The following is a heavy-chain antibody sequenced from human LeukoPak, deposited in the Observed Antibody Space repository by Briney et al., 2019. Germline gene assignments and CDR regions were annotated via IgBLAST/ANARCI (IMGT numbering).Heavy chain of an antibody. J-gene: IGHJ4*02. CDR1: GGSISSGNYF. D-gene: IGHD3-3*01. V-gene: IGHV4-61*02. CDR3: ARSPLEYDFWSGRHYYFDY. Sequence: SQTLSLTCTVSGGSISSGNYFWSWIRQPAGKGLEWIGRIYTSGSTTYNPSLKSRVTISVDTSKNQFSLKLSSVTAADTAVYYCARSPLEYDFWSGRHYYFDYWGQGTLVTVSS. CDR2: IYTSGST.